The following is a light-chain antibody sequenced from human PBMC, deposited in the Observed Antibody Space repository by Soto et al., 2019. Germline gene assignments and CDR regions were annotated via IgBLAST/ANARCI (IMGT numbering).Light chain of an antibody. J-gene: IGKJ2*01. CDR2: FAS. V-gene: IGKV1-39*01. CDR3: LQTDSVPYT. CDR1: QSISSY. Sequence: DIQMTQSPSSLSASVGDRVTLTCRASQSISSYLNWYQLKPGRPPKLLIYFASSLQAGVPSRFSGAGSETDFTLTITDLQTEDFTSDFWLQTDSVPYTFGQGT.